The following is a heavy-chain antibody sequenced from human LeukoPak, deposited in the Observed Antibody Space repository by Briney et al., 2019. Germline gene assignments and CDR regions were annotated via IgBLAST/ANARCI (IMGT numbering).Heavy chain of an antibody. CDR1: GGSISSYY. CDR3: RGARAGYNLEPFDN. CDR2: IYYSGSN. Sequence: SETLSLTCTVSGGSISSYYWSWIRQPPGKGLEWIAYIYYSGSNNYNPSLKSRVTVSVDTTKKQFSLKLSSVTAADTAVYCSRGARAGYNLEPFDNWGQGTLVTVSS. V-gene: IGHV4-59*08. J-gene: IGHJ4*02. D-gene: IGHD5-24*01.